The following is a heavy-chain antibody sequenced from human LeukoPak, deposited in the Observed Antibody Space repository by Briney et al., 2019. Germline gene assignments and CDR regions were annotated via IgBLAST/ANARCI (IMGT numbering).Heavy chain of an antibody. Sequence: SQTLSLTCAVSGGSISSGGYYWSWIRQHPGKGLEWIGYIYYSGSTYYNPSLKSRVTISVDTPKNQFSLKLSSVTAANTAVYYCARGKALGMDVWGQGTTVTVSS. J-gene: IGHJ6*02. V-gene: IGHV4-31*11. CDR1: GGSISSGGYY. CDR2: IYYSGST. CDR3: ARGKALGMDV.